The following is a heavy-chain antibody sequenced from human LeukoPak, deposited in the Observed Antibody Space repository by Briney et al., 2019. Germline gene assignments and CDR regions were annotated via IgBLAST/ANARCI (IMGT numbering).Heavy chain of an antibody. CDR2: ISGDGART. Sequence: GGSLRLSCSASGFTFSNYVMHWVRQAPGKGLEYVSGISGDGARTYYADPVKGRFTISRDNSKNTLFVQMTSLRAEDTAVYYCVYQVQGVVKWGQGTLVTVSS. V-gene: IGHV3-64*05. J-gene: IGHJ4*02. CDR1: GFTFSNYV. CDR3: VYQVQGVVK. D-gene: IGHD3-3*01.